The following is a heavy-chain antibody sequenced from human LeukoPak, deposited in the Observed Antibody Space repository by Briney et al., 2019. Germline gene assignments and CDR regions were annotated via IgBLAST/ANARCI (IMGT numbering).Heavy chain of an antibody. CDR3: AAAGPSYYYDSSGYYYYYGMDV. J-gene: IGHJ6*02. V-gene: IGHV1-58*02. CDR1: GFTFTSSA. D-gene: IGHD3-22*01. Sequence: SVKVSCKASGFTFTSSAMQWVRQARGQRLEWIGWIVVGSGNTNYAQKFPERVTITRDMSTSTAYMELSSLRSEDTAVYYCAAAGPSYYYDSSGYYYYYGMDVWGQGTTVTVSS. CDR2: IVVGSGNT.